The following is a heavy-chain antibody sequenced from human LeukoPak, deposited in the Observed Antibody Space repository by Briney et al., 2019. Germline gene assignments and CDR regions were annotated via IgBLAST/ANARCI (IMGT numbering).Heavy chain of an antibody. D-gene: IGHD3-10*01. CDR3: ARDRVGERNDYTWFDP. V-gene: IGHV1-69*13. CDR2: IIPIFGTA. Sequence: GASVKVSCKAPGGTFSSYAISWVRQAPGQGLEWMGGIIPIFGTANYAQKFQGRVTITADESTSTAYMELSSLRSEDTAVYYCARDRVGERNDYTWFDPWGQGTLVTVSS. CDR1: GGTFSSYA. J-gene: IGHJ5*02.